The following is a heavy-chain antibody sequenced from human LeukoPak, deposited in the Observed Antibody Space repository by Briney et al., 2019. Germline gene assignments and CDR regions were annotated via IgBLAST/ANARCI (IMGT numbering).Heavy chain of an antibody. CDR2: ISDSGGST. D-gene: IGHD3/OR15-3a*01. V-gene: IGHV3-23*01. CDR3: AKRGVVIRVILVGFHKEAYYFES. Sequence: PGGSLRLSCAVSGITLSNYGISWVRQAPGKGLEWDAGISDSGGSTKYADSVKGRFTIARDNRKNTLYLQMNSLRAEDTAVYFCAKRGVVIRVILVGFHKEAYYFESWGQGALVTVSS. CDR1: GITLSNYG. J-gene: IGHJ4*02.